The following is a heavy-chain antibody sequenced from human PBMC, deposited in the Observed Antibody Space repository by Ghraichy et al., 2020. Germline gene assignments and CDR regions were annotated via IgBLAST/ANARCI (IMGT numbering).Heavy chain of an antibody. Sequence: SVKVSCKASGGTFSSYAISWVRQAPGQGLEWMGGIIPIFGTANYAQKFQGRVTITADKSTSTAYMELSSLRSEDTAVYYCATGPSNLWFRELLNAFDIWGQGTMVTVSS. CDR1: GGTFSSYA. J-gene: IGHJ3*02. CDR2: IIPIFGTA. D-gene: IGHD3-10*01. CDR3: ATGPSNLWFRELLNAFDI. V-gene: IGHV1-69*06.